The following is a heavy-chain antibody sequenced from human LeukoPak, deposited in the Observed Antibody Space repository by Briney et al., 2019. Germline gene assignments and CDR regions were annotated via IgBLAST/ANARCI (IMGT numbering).Heavy chain of an antibody. CDR2: ISSSSSYI. CDR1: GFTFSSYS. CDR3: ARVHYSGYDFLAGPVDY. D-gene: IGHD5-12*01. Sequence: PGGSLRLSCAASGFTFSSYSMNWVRQAPGKGLEWVSSISSSSSYIYYADSVKGRFTISRDNAKNSLYLQMNSLRAEDTAVYYCARVHYSGYDFLAGPVDYWGQGTLVTVSS. V-gene: IGHV3-21*01. J-gene: IGHJ4*02.